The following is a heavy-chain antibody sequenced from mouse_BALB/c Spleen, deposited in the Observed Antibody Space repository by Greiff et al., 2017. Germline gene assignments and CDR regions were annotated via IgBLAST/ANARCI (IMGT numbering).Heavy chain of an antibody. V-gene: IGHV5-12-1*01. J-gene: IGHJ4*01. CDR1: GFAFSSYD. Sequence: EVKLVESGGGLVKPGGSLKLSCAASGFAFSSYDMSWVRQTPEKRLEWVAYISSGGGSTYYPDTVKGRFTISRDNAKNTLYLQMSSLKSEDTAMYYCARHLITTVVGAMDYWGQGTSVTVSS. CDR2: ISSGGGST. D-gene: IGHD1-1*01. CDR3: ARHLITTVVGAMDY.